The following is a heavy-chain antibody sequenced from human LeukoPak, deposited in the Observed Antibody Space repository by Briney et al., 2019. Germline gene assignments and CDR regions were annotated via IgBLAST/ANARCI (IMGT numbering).Heavy chain of an antibody. V-gene: IGHV3-73*01. CDR2: IRNKANGYET. Sequence: QPGGSLRLSCAASGFTFSAPAMHWVRQASGKGLEWVGRIRNKANGYETAYAASVKGRFIISRDDSKNTAYLQMNSLKTEDTAVYYCTRLGYCTNGVCYFDYWGQGILVTVSS. J-gene: IGHJ4*02. D-gene: IGHD2-8*01. CDR3: TRLGYCTNGVCYFDY. CDR1: GFTFSAPA.